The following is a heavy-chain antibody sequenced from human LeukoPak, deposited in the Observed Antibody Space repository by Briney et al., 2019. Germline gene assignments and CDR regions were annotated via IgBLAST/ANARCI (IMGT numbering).Heavy chain of an antibody. V-gene: IGHV3-30-3*01. Sequence: PGRSLRLSCAASGYTFSSYAMHWVRQAPGKGLEWVAVISYDGSNKYYADSVKGRFTFSRDNSKNTLYLQMNSLRAEDTAVYYCARDRGVRGVLDYWGQGTLVTVSS. D-gene: IGHD3-10*01. CDR2: ISYDGSNK. J-gene: IGHJ4*02. CDR1: GYTFSSYA. CDR3: ARDRGVRGVLDY.